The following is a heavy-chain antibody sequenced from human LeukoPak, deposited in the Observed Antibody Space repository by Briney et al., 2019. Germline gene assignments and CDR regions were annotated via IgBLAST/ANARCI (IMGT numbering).Heavy chain of an antibody. V-gene: IGHV3-7*03. J-gene: IGHJ4*02. CDR3: AKGPTMAAGTD. CDR2: IRQDGGDK. D-gene: IGHD6-13*01. CDR1: GFTFSNYW. Sequence: GGSLRLSCATSGFTFSNYWMCWVRQAPGKGLEWVANIRQDGGDKYYADSVKGRFTISRDNAKNSLYLQMNSLRAEDTAVYYCAKGPTMAAGTDWGQGTLVTVSS.